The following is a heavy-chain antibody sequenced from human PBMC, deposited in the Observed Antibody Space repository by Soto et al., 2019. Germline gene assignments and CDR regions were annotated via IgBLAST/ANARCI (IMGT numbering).Heavy chain of an antibody. J-gene: IGHJ5*02. D-gene: IGHD6-13*01. V-gene: IGHV3-30*14. CDR2: ISYDGSNK. CDR1: GFTFSSYA. CDR3: ARIGSSCWYRWFDP. Sequence: QVQLEESGGGVVQPGRSLRLSCAASGFTFSSYAMHWVRQAPGKGLEWVAVISYDGSNKYYADSVKGRFTISRNNSNNTLYLQMTSLRAEDTAVYYCARIGSSCWYRWFDPWGQGTLVTVSS.